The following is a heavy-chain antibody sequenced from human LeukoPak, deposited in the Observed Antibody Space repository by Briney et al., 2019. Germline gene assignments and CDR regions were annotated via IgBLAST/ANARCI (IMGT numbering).Heavy chain of an antibody. D-gene: IGHD4-17*01. Sequence: PGKSLRLSCAASGITFSSYWMHWVRQAPGKGLVWVSLINSDGSTTSYADSVKGRFTISRDNAKNSLYLQMNSLRAEDTAVYYCARDDGDYPWDYWGQGTLVTVSS. CDR2: INSDGSTT. J-gene: IGHJ4*02. CDR1: GITFSSYW. CDR3: ARDDGDYPWDY. V-gene: IGHV3-74*01.